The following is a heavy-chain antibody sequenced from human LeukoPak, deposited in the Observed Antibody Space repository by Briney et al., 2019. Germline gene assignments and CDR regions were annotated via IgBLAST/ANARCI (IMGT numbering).Heavy chain of an antibody. CDR2: INPNSGGT. D-gene: IGHD2-21*01. CDR1: GYTFTGYY. CDR3: ARDPYSLRYFDY. Sequence: ASVKVSCKASGYTFTGYYMHWVRQAPGQGLEWMGWINPNSGGTNYAQKFQGRVTMTRETSISTAYMELSRLRSDDTAVYYCARDPYSLRYFDYWGQGTLVTVSS. V-gene: IGHV1-2*02. J-gene: IGHJ4*02.